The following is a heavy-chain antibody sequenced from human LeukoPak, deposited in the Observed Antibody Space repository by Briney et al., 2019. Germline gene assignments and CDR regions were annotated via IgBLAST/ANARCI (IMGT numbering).Heavy chain of an antibody. J-gene: IGHJ3*01. D-gene: IGHD2/OR15-2a*01. CDR1: GYTFIGFY. V-gene: IGHV1-2*02. Sequence: ASVKVSCKASGYTFIGFYMYWVRQAPGQGLEWMGWINPNRGDTNYAQKFQDRVTMTRDTSINTAYMEVSGLRSDDTAVYYCAKYHMARAFDVWGQGTMVTVSS. CDR3: AKYHMARAFDV. CDR2: INPNRGDT.